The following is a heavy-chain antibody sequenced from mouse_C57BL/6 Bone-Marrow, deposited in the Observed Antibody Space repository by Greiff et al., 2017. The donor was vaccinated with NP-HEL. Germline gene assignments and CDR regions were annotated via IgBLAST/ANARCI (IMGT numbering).Heavy chain of an antibody. CDR2: IYPGDGDT. CDR1: GYAFSSSW. J-gene: IGHJ2*01. Sequence: QVQLKQSGPELVKPGASVKISCKASGYAFSSSWMNWVKQRPGKGLEWIGRIYPGDGDTNYNGKFKGKATLTADKSSSTAYMQLSSLTSEDSAVYFCASPLYYYGSFFDDWGQGTTLTVSS. D-gene: IGHD1-1*01. V-gene: IGHV1-82*01. CDR3: ASPLYYYGSFFDD.